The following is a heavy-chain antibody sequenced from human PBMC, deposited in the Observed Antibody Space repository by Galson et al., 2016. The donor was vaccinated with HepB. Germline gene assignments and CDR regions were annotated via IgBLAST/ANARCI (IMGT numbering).Heavy chain of an antibody. CDR2: VSGSGGST. J-gene: IGHJ4*02. Sequence: SLRLSCAASGFTFSSYGMSWVRQAPGKGLEWVSAVSGSGGSTYYADSVKGRFTISRDNSKNTLYLQMNSLRAEDTAVYSGAKMDEGTSKRNIDYWGQGTLVTVST. CDR3: AKMDEGTSKRNIDY. CDR1: GFTFSSYG. V-gene: IGHV3-23*01. D-gene: IGHD2-2*03.